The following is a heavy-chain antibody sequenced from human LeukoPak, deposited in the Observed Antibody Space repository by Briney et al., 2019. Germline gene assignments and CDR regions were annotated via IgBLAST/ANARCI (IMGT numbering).Heavy chain of an antibody. J-gene: IGHJ4*02. D-gene: IGHD5-18*01. CDR2: IYYNGDT. V-gene: IGHV4-61*01. CDR3: ARVLCAASWRSYDY. CDR1: GGSVRIGLYY. Sequence: KSSETLSLTCTVSGGSVRIGLYYWSWIGQPPGKGLEWIGYIYYNGDTNYNPSLKSRVIISIDTSSNQFSLRLNSMTAADTAVYYCARVLCAASWRSYDYWGQGSLVTVSS.